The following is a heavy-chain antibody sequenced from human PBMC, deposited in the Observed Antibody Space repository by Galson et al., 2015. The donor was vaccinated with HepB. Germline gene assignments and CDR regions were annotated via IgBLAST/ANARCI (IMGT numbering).Heavy chain of an antibody. Sequence: SLRLSCAAFGFTFSSYAMSWVRQAPGKGLEWVSAISGSGGSTYYADSVKGRFTISRDNSKNTLYMQMNSLRAEDTAVYYCAKPYSSSWFPPEYFQHWGQGTLVTVSS. CDR3: AKPYSSSWFPPEYFQH. CDR2: ISGSGGST. V-gene: IGHV3-23*01. CDR1: GFTFSSYA. D-gene: IGHD6-13*01. J-gene: IGHJ1*01.